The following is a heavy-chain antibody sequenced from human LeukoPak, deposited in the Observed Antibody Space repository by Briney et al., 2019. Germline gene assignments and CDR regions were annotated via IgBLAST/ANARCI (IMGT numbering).Heavy chain of an antibody. CDR2: INTKTGSP. J-gene: IGHJ6*02. Sequence: ASVKVSCKASGYTFTTHALNWVRQAPGQGLEWMGWINTKTGSPTCAQGFTGRFVFSLDTSVSTAYLQISSLKAEDTAVYYCARPRWAYYYYGMDVWGQGTTVTVSS. CDR3: ARPRWAYYYYGMDV. CDR1: GYTFTTHA. V-gene: IGHV7-4-1*02. D-gene: IGHD4-23*01.